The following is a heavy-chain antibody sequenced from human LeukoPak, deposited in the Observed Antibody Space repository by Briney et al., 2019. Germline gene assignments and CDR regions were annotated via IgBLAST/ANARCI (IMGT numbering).Heavy chain of an antibody. CDR3: AELGITMIGGV. CDR1: GFTFSTDN. J-gene: IGHJ6*03. CDR2: ITSGDTYI. Sequence: MPGGSLRLSCAASGFTFSTDNMNWVRQAPGKGLESVSSITSGDTYIYYADSVEGRFTIARDHAKNSLYLQMNSLRAEDTAVYYCAELGITMIGGVWGKGTTVTISS. D-gene: IGHD3-10*02. V-gene: IGHV3-21*01.